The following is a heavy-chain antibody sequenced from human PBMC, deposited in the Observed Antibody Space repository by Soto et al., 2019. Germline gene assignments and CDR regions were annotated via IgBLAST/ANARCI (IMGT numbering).Heavy chain of an antibody. CDR1: GFAFSGYS. CDR3: ARVIRIGLTYTVDF. CDR2: ISSSGSTI. Sequence: EVQLVESGGGLVQPGGSLRLSCAASGFAFSGYSMKWVRQAPGKGLEWISYISSSGSTIYYSDSVKGRFTISRDNADNTMYLQLNSLRDEERAVYYCARVIRIGLTYTVDFWGQGTLVTVAP. V-gene: IGHV3-48*02. D-gene: IGHD3-3*01. J-gene: IGHJ4*02.